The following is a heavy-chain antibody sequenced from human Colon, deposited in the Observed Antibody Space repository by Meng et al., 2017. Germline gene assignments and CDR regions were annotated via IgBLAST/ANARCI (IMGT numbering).Heavy chain of an antibody. CDR3: ARGYSSGISFDY. D-gene: IGHD6-19*01. Sequence: QVQLVQSGAEVKKPGASVKVSCKASGYNFTSYYMHWVRQAPGQGLEWMGRVNPNSNYGNYAQKFQGRVTMTRDTSISTAYMELSRLRSDDTALYYCARGYSSGISFDYWGQGTLVTVSS. J-gene: IGHJ4*02. CDR2: VNPNSNYG. CDR1: GYNFTSYY. V-gene: IGHV1-2*06.